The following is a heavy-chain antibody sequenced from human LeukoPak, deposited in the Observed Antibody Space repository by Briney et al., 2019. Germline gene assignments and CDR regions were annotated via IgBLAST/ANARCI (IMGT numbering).Heavy chain of an antibody. CDR1: GFTFNNYD. CDR3: AKSRDSSGYYLSYFDY. CDR2: ITGSGGST. J-gene: IGHJ4*02. V-gene: IGHV3-23*01. Sequence: PGGSLRLSCAASGFTFNNYDMSWVRQAPGKGLEWVSTITGSGGSTYYADSVKGRFTIYGDNSNNTLYLQMNSLRAEDTAVYYCAKSRDSSGYYLSYFDYWGQGTLVTVSS. D-gene: IGHD3-22*01.